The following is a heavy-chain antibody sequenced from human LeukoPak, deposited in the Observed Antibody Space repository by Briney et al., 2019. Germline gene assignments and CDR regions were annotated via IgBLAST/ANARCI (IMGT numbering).Heavy chain of an antibody. D-gene: IGHD3-22*01. CDR2: ISAYNGNT. CDR3: ARSYYYDSSGYYYTKNFDY. V-gene: IGHV1-18*01. CDR1: GYTFTSYG. Sequence: ASVKVSCKASGYTFTSYGIGWVRQAPGQGLEWMGWISAYNGNTNYAQKLQGRVTMTTDTSTSTAYMELRSLRSDDTAVYYCARSYYYDSSGYYYTKNFDYWGQGTLVTVSS. J-gene: IGHJ4*02.